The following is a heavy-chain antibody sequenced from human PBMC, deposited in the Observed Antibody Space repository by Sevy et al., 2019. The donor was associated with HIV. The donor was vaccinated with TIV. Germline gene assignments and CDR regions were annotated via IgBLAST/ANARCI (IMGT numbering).Heavy chain of an antibody. CDR1: GFSFTSAW. J-gene: IGHJ4*02. D-gene: IGHD3-16*01. V-gene: IGHV3-15*01. CDR3: VSGALGEPNGY. CDR2: IKSKTDGETR. Sequence: GGSLRLSCVDSGFSFTSAWMTWVRQVPGKGLEWVGRIKSKTDGETREYGAPVRDRFSISRDDSKNTVYLEMNSLKTEDTAIYYCVSGALGEPNGYWGQGTLVTVSS.